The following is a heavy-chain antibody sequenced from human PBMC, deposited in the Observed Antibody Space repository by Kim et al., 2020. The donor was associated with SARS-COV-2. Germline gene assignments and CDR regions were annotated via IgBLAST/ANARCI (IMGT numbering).Heavy chain of an antibody. D-gene: IGHD5-12*01. CDR1: GGSISSYY. Sequence: SETLSLTCTVSGGSISSYYWSWIRQPPGKGLEWIGYIYYSGSTNYNPSLKSRVTISVDTSKNQFSLKLSSVTAADTAVYYCARGYSGYDGWDPYYYYGMDVWGQGTTVTVSS. V-gene: IGHV4-59*01. CDR3: ARGYSGYDGWDPYYYYGMDV. CDR2: IYYSGST. J-gene: IGHJ6*02.